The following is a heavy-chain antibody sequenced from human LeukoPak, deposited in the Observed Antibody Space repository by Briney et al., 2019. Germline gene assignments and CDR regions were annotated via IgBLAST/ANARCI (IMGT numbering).Heavy chain of an antibody. D-gene: IGHD3-22*01. V-gene: IGHV3-23*01. Sequence: GGSLRLSCAASGFTFSTYAMSWVRQAPGKGLEWVSTISGSAVSTYYADSVKGRFTISRDNSKNTLYLQMNSLRAGDTAVYYCARWGIVGHDAFDLWGQGTMVTVSS. CDR1: GFTFSTYA. CDR3: ARWGIVGHDAFDL. CDR2: ISGSAVST. J-gene: IGHJ3*01.